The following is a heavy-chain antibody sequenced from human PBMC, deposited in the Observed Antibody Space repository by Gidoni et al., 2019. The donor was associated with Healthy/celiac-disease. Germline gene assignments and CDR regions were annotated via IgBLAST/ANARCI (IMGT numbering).Heavy chain of an antibody. J-gene: IGHJ3*02. CDR2: IYYSGST. CDR1: GGFISSSSYY. D-gene: IGHD3-22*01. CDR3: ARQGITMIVVVTYAFDI. V-gene: IGHV4-39*01. Sequence: QLQLQESGPGLVKPSETLSLTCTVSGGFISSSSYYWGWIRQPPGKGLEWIGSIYYSGSTYYNPSLKSRVTISVDTSKNQFSLKLSSVTAADTAVYYCARQGITMIVVVTYAFDIWGKGTMVTVSA.